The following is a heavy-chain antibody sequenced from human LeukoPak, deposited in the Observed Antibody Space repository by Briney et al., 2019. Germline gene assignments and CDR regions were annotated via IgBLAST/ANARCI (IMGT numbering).Heavy chain of an antibody. D-gene: IGHD4-17*01. Sequence: GRSLRLSCAASKFIFSDYYMSWIRQAPGKGLEWLSCISGSALYTNYADSVKGRFTISRDNAKNSLYLQMNSLRVEDTAVYYCARGGTTVTEDFDYSSQGTLVTVSS. CDR1: KFIFSDYY. CDR2: ISGSALYT. J-gene: IGHJ4*02. V-gene: IGHV3-11*05. CDR3: ARGGTTVTEDFDY.